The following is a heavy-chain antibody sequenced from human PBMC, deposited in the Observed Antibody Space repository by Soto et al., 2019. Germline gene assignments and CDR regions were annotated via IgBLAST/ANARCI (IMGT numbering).Heavy chain of an antibody. CDR1: GFTFSSYG. CDR3: AKDPGGYYDFWSGQIDY. J-gene: IGHJ4*02. D-gene: IGHD3-3*01. V-gene: IGHV3-30*18. Sequence: PGGSLRLSCAASGFTFSSYGMHWVRQAPGKGLEWVAVISYDGSNKYYADSVKGRFTISRDNSKNTLYLQMNSLRAEDTAVYYCAKDPGGYYDFWSGQIDYWGQGTLVTVSS. CDR2: ISYDGSNK.